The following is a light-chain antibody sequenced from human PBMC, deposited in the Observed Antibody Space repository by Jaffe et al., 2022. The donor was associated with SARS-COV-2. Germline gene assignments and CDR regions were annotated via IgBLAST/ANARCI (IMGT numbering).Light chain of an antibody. CDR2: SNH. V-gene: IGLV1-44*01. CDR3: AAWDDSLNGHYV. Sequence: QSVLTQPPSASGTPGQRVTITCSGSTSNIGSNTVNWYQQLPGTAPKLLIYSNHQRPSGVPDRFSGSKSGTSASLAISGLQSEDEADYYCAAWDDSLNGHYVFGTGTKVTVL. J-gene: IGLJ1*01. CDR1: TSNIGSNT.